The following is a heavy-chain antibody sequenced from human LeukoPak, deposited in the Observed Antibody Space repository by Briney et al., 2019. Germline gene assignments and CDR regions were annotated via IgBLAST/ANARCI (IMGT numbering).Heavy chain of an antibody. V-gene: IGHV3-53*01. CDR1: GFTVSSNY. J-gene: IGHJ4*02. CDR3: ARLGFVVPAVIFDY. D-gene: IGHD2-2*02. CDR2: IYIGGST. Sequence: GGSLRLSCAASGFTVSSNYMSWVRQAPGKGLEWVSVIYIGGSTYYADSVKGRFTISRDISKNTLYLQMYSLRAEDTAMYYCARLGFVVPAVIFDYWGQGTLVTVSS.